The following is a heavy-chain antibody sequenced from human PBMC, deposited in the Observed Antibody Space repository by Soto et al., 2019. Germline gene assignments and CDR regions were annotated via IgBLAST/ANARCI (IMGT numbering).Heavy chain of an antibody. CDR3: VRGYSGTYPPGDY. Sequence: QVQVVESGGGVVQPGRSLRLSCAASGFTFSGSAMHWVRQAPGKGLEWVALISYDGSNKFYADSVKGRFTISRENSKNTLYLQMNSLRPEDTAVYYCVRGYSGTYPPGDYWGQGTLVTVSS. V-gene: IGHV3-30-3*01. CDR2: ISYDGSNK. CDR1: GFTFSGSA. D-gene: IGHD1-26*01. J-gene: IGHJ4*02.